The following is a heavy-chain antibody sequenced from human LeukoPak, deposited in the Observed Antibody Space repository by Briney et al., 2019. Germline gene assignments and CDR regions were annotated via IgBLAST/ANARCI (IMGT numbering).Heavy chain of an antibody. J-gene: IGHJ5*02. CDR3: AREAITIFGLVRTQTTKGPHRFDP. V-gene: IGHV1-46*01. Sequence: ASVKVSCKASGYTFTGNYMHWVRQAPGQGLEWMGIINPSGGSTNYAQRFRGRVTMTRDMSTGTVYMELSSPTSEDTAVYYCAREAITIFGLVRTQTTKGPHRFDPWGQGTLVTVSS. CDR2: INPSGGST. CDR1: GYTFTGNY. D-gene: IGHD3-3*01.